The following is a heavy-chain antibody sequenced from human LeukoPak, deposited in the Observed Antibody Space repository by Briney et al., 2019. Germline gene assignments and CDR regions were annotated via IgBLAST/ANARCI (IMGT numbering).Heavy chain of an antibody. Sequence: PGGSLRLSCAASGFTFSSYSMNWVRQAPGKGLEWVSSISSSSSYIYYADSVKGRFTISRDNAKNSLYLQMNSLRAEDTAVYYCARGMYSSGYVPDYWGQGTLVTVSS. V-gene: IGHV3-21*01. CDR1: GFTFSSYS. D-gene: IGHD3-22*01. CDR2: ISSSSSYI. J-gene: IGHJ4*02. CDR3: ARGMYSSGYVPDY.